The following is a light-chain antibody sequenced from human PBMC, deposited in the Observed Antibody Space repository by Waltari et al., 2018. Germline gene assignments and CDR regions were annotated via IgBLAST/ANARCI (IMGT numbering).Light chain of an antibody. CDR1: NHDIGSYNS. V-gene: IGLV2-23*02. CDR3: CSYAGTPRVV. J-gene: IGLJ2*01. CDR2: EVN. Sequence: QAALTQPASVSGSPGQSITLSCTGTNHDIGSYNSVSWYQQHPGKAPKVIIFEVNKRPSGVSNRFSGSKSGNTASLTVSGLHPEDEADYYCCSYAGTPRVVFGGGTKLTVL.